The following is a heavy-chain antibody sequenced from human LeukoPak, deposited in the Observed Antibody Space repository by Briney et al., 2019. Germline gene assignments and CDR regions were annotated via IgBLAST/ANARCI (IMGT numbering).Heavy chain of an antibody. CDR2: IVGSGVTT. CDR3: AKDASTVYYFDS. CDR1: GFTFSSYA. Sequence: GGSLRLSCAASGFTFSSYAMSWVRLAPGKGLEWVSGIVGSGVTTYYADSVKGRFTISRDNSKNTLYLQMNSLRAEDTAVYYCAKDASTVYYFDSWGQGTLVTVSS. J-gene: IGHJ4*02. D-gene: IGHD4-17*01. V-gene: IGHV3-23*01.